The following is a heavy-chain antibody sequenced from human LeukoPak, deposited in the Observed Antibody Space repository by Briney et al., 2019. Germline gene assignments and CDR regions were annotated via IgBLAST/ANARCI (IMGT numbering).Heavy chain of an antibody. CDR2: IYYSGST. J-gene: IGHJ6*03. CDR1: GGSISSYY. D-gene: IGHD6-6*01. Sequence: PSETLSLTCTVSGGSISSYYWGWIRQPPGKGLEWIGSIYYSGSTYYNPSLKSRVTISVDTSKNQFSLKLSSVTAADTAVYYCARRHTGPSSSTYYYYYYMDVWGKGTTVTVSS. CDR3: ARRHTGPSSSTYYYYYYMDV. V-gene: IGHV4-39*01.